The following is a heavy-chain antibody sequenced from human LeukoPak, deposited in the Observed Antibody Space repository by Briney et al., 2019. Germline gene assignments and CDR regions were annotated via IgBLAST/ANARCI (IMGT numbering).Heavy chain of an antibody. CDR3: ARAERGYYDSSGYYAFGI. CDR1: GGTFSSYA. Sequence: ASVKVSCKASGGTFSSYAISWVRQAPGQGLEWMGRIIPILGIANYAQKFQGRVTITADKSTSTAHMELSSLRSEDTAVYYCARAERGYYDSSGYYAFGIWGQGTMVTVSS. V-gene: IGHV1-69*04. D-gene: IGHD3-22*01. CDR2: IIPILGIA. J-gene: IGHJ3*02.